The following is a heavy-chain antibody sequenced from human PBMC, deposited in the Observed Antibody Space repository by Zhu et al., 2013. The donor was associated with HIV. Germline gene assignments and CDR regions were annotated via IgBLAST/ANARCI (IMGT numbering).Heavy chain of an antibody. D-gene: IGHD2-15*01. V-gene: IGHV1-2*02. Sequence: QVHLVQSGAEVKEPGASVKVSCKASGYTFRAHYIHWVRQAPGQGLEWMGWISPYNGATLYARKFAGRITMTEDRSVTTAFMELSRLGSDDTAVYYCSRGGGDVVVAVGSFDVWGQGTLVSVSS. CDR1: GYTFRAHY. J-gene: IGHJ3*01. CDR3: SRGGGDVVVAVGSFDV. CDR2: ISPYNGAT.